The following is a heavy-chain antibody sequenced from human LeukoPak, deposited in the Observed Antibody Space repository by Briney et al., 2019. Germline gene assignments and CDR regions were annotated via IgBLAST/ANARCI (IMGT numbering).Heavy chain of an antibody. CDR1: GFTVSSNY. V-gene: IGHV3-66*01. D-gene: IGHD3-16*01. Sequence: GGSLRLSCAASGFTVSSNYMSWVRQAPGKGLEWVSVIYSGGSTYYADSVKGRFTISRDNSKNTLYLQVNSLRAEDTAVYYCAKDDGLIMFSSWGQGTLVTVSS. J-gene: IGHJ5*02. CDR2: IYSGGST. CDR3: AKDDGLIMFSS.